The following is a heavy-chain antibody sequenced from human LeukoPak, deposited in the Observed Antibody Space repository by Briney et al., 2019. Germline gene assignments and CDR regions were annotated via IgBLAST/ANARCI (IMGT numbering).Heavy chain of an antibody. J-gene: IGHJ5*02. CDR3: ARMYYDILTGYYRWFDP. CDR2: IYYSGST. CDR1: GGSISSYY. D-gene: IGHD3-9*01. Sequence: SETLSLTCTVSGGSISSYYWSWIRQPPGKGLEWIGYIYYSGSTNYNPPLKSRVTISVDTSKNQFSLKLSSVTAADTAVYYCARMYYDILTGYYRWFDPWGQGTLVTVSS. V-gene: IGHV4-59*08.